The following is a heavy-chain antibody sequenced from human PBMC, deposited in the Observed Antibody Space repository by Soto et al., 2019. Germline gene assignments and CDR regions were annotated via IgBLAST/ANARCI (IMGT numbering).Heavy chain of an antibody. J-gene: IGHJ4*02. CDR3: ARDRDGYDYIWGSYRYMEVYYFDY. CDR1: GYTFTSYG. V-gene: IGHV1-18*01. Sequence: GASVKVSCKASGYTFTSYGISWVRQAPGQGLEWMGWISAYNGNTNYAQKLQGRVTMTTDTSTSTAYMELRSLRSDDTAVYYCARDRDGYDYIWGSYRYMEVYYFDYWGQGTLVTVSS. D-gene: IGHD3-16*02. CDR2: ISAYNGNT.